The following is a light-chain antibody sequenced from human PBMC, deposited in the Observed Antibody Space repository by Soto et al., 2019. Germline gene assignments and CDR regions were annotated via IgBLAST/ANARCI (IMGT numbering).Light chain of an antibody. J-gene: IGKJ5*01. V-gene: IGKV3-11*01. Sequence: VLTQSPGTQSLSPGERATLSCRASQSVSTYLAWYQQKPGQAPRLLIYDASNRATGIPARFSGSGSGTDFTLTISSLEPEDFAVYYCQQRSNWITFGQGTRLEIK. CDR1: QSVSTY. CDR2: DAS. CDR3: QQRSNWIT.